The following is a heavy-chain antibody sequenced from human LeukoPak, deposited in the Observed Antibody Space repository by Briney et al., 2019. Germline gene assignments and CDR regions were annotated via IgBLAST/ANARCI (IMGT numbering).Heavy chain of an antibody. J-gene: IGHJ4*02. D-gene: IGHD2-2*01. CDR1: GFTFGDFA. Sequence: PGGSLRLSCAASGFTFGDFAMHWVRQVPGKGLEWVSVISWNSVNIGYADSVKGRFIISRDNAESSLYLQMDSLRPEDTALYYCAKDRYCGRTSCSGGLDSWGRGTLVTVSS. CDR2: ISWNSVNI. CDR3: AKDRYCGRTSCSGGLDS. V-gene: IGHV3-9*01.